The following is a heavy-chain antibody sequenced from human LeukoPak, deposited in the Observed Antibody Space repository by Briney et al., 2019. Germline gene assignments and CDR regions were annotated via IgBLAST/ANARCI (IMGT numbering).Heavy chain of an antibody. J-gene: IGHJ4*02. V-gene: IGHV5-51*01. D-gene: IGHD2-15*01. CDR1: GYSFTSYW. Sequence: GESLKISCKGPGYSFTSYWIGWVRQMPGKGLEWMGIIYPGDSDTRYSPSFQGQVTISADKSISTAYLQWSSLKASDTAMYYCARRPHLDGGSATVFDYWGQGTLVTVSS. CDR3: ARRPHLDGGSATVFDY. CDR2: IYPGDSDT.